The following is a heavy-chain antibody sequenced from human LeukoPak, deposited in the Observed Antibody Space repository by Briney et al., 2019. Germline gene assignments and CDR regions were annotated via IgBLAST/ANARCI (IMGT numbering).Heavy chain of an antibody. V-gene: IGHV4-59*01. J-gene: IGHJ4*02. D-gene: IGHD1-26*01. Sequence: PSETLSLTCTVSGGSISGYYWSWIRQPPGKGLEWIGYIFYSGSTNYNPSLKSRVTISVDTSKNQLSLKLSSVTAADTAVYYCARGEWDLLFDYWGQGTLVTVSS. CDR1: GGSISGYY. CDR2: IFYSGST. CDR3: ARGEWDLLFDY.